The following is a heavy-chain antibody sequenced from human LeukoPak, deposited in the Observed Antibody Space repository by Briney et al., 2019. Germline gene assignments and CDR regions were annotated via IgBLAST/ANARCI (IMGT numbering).Heavy chain of an antibody. V-gene: IGHV3-48*01. CDR1: GFSFSSYN. Sequence: GGSLRLSCGASGFSFSSYNMNWVRQAPGKGLEWVSSISRGSTTIYYADSVKGRFTISRDNAKNSLYLQMNSLRAEDTAVYYCARDGVEHGSGGFYFDYWGQGTLVTVSS. CDR2: ISRGSTTI. D-gene: IGHD3-10*01. CDR3: ARDGVEHGSGGFYFDY. J-gene: IGHJ4*02.